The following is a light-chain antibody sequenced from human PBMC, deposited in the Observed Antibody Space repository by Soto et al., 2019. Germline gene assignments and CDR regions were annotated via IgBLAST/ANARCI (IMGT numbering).Light chain of an antibody. CDR2: AAS. Sequence: DVQMTQSPSSLSASVGDRVTITCRASQGIGDYLAWYQQKPGKVPKLLIYAASTLQSGVPSRFSGSGSGTDFTLTIXSLQPEDVATYYCQKYNSAPLTFGGGTKVEIK. V-gene: IGKV1-27*01. CDR3: QKYNSAPLT. CDR1: QGIGDY. J-gene: IGKJ4*01.